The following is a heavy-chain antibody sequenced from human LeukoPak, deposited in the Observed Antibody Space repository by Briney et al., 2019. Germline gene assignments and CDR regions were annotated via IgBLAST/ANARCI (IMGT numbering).Heavy chain of an antibody. CDR2: IKQDGSEK. J-gene: IGHJ6*04. Sequence: GGSLRLSCAASGLTFSTYWMTWVRQAPGKGLEWVANIKQDGSEKNYVDSVKGRFTISRDNAKNSLYLQMNSLKVEDTAVYYCAGGIAMVRGGDVWGKGTTVTVSS. D-gene: IGHD3-10*01. V-gene: IGHV3-7*01. CDR3: AGGIAMVRGGDV. CDR1: GLTFSTYW.